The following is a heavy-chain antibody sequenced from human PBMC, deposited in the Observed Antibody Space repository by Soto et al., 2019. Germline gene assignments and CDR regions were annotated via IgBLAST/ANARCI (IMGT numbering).Heavy chain of an antibody. CDR2: INTYNGMT. V-gene: IGHV1-18*01. Sequence: QVQLVQSGGEVKKPGASVTVSCKASGYTFINYHITWVRQAPGRGLEWMAWINTYNGMTDYAQRFQGRVTMTRDTTTSTAYMALRNLGSDDTAVYFCAKSPRGEMATDWGQGTLVTVSS. CDR1: GYTFINYH. D-gene: IGHD5-12*01. CDR3: AKSPRGEMATD. J-gene: IGHJ4*02.